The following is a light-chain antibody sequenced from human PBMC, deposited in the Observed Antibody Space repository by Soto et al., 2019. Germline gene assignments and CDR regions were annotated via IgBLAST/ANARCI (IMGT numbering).Light chain of an antibody. J-gene: IGKJ1*01. V-gene: IGKV1-5*01. CDR2: DAS. CDR3: QQYHSYPWT. Sequence: DIQMTQSPSTLSASVGDRVTITCRASQSISSWLAWYQQKPGEAPKLLIYDASSLESGVPSRFSGSGSGTEFTLTISSLQPEDFATYYCQQYHSYPWTFGQGTKVDIK. CDR1: QSISSW.